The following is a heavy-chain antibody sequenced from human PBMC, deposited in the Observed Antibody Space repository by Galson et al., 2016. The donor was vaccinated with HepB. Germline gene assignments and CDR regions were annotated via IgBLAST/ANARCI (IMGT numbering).Heavy chain of an antibody. Sequence: SLRLSCAASGFTFSSYSMNWVRQAPGKGLEWVSYISSSSSTIYYADSVKGRITISRDNAKNSLYLQMNSLRDEDTAVYYCARDWPYDSSLYDYYGMDVWGQGTTVTVSS. CDR1: GFTFSSYS. CDR3: ARDWPYDSSLYDYYGMDV. D-gene: IGHD3-22*01. V-gene: IGHV3-48*02. J-gene: IGHJ6*02. CDR2: ISSSSSTI.